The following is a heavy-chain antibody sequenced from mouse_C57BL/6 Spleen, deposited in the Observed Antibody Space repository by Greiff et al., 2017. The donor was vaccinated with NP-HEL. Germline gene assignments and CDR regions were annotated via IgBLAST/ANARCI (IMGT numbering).Heavy chain of an antibody. V-gene: IGHV1-80*01. CDR3: ARSDQGYFDV. J-gene: IGHJ1*03. Sequence: QVHVKQSGAELVKPGASVKISCKASGYAFSSYWMNWVKQRPGKGLEWIGQIYPGDGDTNYNGKFKGKATLTADKSSSTAYMQLSSLTSEDSAVYFCARSDQGYFDVWGTGTTVTVSS. CDR2: IYPGDGDT. CDR1: GYAFSSYW.